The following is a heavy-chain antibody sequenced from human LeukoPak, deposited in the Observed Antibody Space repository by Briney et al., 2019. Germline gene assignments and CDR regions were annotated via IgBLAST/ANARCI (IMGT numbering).Heavy chain of an antibody. CDR3: ARADIVVVPAAIRYYFDY. CDR2: IYTSGST. Sequence: PSETLSLTCTVSGGSISSYYWSWIRQPAGKGLEWIGRIYTSGSTNYNPSLKSRVTMSVDTSKNQFSLKLSSVTAADTAVYYCARADIVVVPAAIRYYFDYWGQGTLVTVSS. J-gene: IGHJ4*02. D-gene: IGHD2-2*01. V-gene: IGHV4-4*07. CDR1: GGSISSYY.